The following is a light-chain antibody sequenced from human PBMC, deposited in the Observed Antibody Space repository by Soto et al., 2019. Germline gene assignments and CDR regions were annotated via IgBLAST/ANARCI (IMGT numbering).Light chain of an antibody. CDR1: RSITNF. CDR2: AAS. Sequence: DIQMTQSPSSLSASVGDRVTITCRASRSITNFLNWYQQKPGKAPNLLIYAASGLQSGVPSRFSGSGSGTDFTLTISSLQPEDSAIYYCQQSYSTPYTFGQGTKLQIK. CDR3: QQSYSTPYT. J-gene: IGKJ2*01. V-gene: IGKV1-39*01.